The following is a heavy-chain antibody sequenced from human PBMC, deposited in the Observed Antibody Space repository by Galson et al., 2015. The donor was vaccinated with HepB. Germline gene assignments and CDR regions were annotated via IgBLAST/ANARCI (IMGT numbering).Heavy chain of an antibody. CDR2: ISSNGGST. V-gene: IGHV3-64D*06. CDR1: GFTFSSYS. D-gene: IGHD1-14*01. CDR3: VTNNRGSSGAFDI. J-gene: IGHJ3*02. Sequence: SLRLSCAASGFTFSSYSMHWVRQAPGKGLEYVSAISSNGGSTYYADSVKGRFTISRDNSKNTLYLQMSSLRAEDTAVYYCVTNNRGSSGAFDIWGQGTMVTVSS.